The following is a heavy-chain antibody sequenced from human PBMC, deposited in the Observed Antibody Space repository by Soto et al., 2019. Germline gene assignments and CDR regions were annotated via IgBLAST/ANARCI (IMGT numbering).Heavy chain of an antibody. V-gene: IGHV3-49*03. CDR2: IRSKAYGGTT. J-gene: IGHJ4*02. CDR1: GFTFGSYA. D-gene: IGHD3-22*01. Sequence: GGSLRLSCTASGFTFGSYAMSWFRQAPGKGLEWVGLIRSKAYGGTTEYAASVKGRFTISRDDSKSIAYLQMNSLKTEDTAVYYCTRRIPSYSDSSSYYFPPAFEYWGQGTLVTVSS. CDR3: TRRIPSYSDSSSYYFPPAFEY.